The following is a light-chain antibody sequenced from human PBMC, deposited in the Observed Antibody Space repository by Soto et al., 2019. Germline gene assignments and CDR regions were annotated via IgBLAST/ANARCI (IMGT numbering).Light chain of an antibody. J-gene: IGLJ2*01. V-gene: IGLV1-47*01. CDR2: RNN. Sequence: QSVLTQPPSASGTPGQRVTISCSGSSSNIGNNYVHWYQQLPGTAPKLLISRNNQRPSGVPDRVSGSKSGTSASLAISGLRSEDEADYYCAAWDDSLSGVVFGGGTKVTVL. CDR1: SSNIGNNY. CDR3: AAWDDSLSGVV.